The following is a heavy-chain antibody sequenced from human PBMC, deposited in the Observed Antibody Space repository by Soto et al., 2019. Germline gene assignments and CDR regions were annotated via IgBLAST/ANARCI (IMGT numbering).Heavy chain of an antibody. Sequence: GESLKISCQGSGYSFISYWIVWVRQMPGKGLEWMGIIYPGDSDTRYSPSFQGQVTISADKSISTAYLQWSSLKASDTAMYYCARLVVATIPFYHYYGMDVWGQGTTVTVSS. J-gene: IGHJ6*02. CDR1: GYSFISYW. CDR3: ARLVVATIPFYHYYGMDV. D-gene: IGHD5-12*01. CDR2: IYPGDSDT. V-gene: IGHV5-51*01.